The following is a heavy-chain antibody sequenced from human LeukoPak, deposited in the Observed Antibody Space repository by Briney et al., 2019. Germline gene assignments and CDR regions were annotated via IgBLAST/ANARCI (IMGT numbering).Heavy chain of an antibody. V-gene: IGHV4-4*07. CDR2: IYTSGIT. D-gene: IGHD5-12*01. J-gene: IGHJ4*02. CDR3: AREGGYWRFDY. CDR1: GGSVSSFY. Sequence: SETLSLTCTVSGGSVSSFYWSWIRQPAGKGLEWIGRIYTSGITNYNPSLKGRVTMSVDTSKSQLSLKLTSVTAADTAVYYCAREGGYWRFDYWGQGTRVTVSS.